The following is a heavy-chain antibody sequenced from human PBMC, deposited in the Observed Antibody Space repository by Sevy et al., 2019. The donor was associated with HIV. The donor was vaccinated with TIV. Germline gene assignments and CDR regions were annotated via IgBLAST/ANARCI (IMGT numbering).Heavy chain of an antibody. CDR2: IWYDGTIK. V-gene: IGHV3-33*08. D-gene: IGHD2-21*02. CDR1: GFTFSSYV. Sequence: GGSLRLSCAASGFTFSSYVMRWVRQAPGKGLEWVALIWYDGTIKYYADSVKGRFNISRDNSKDTLFLQMNSLTPEDTAVYYCARGGGYCGGDCYSIDYWGQGALVTVSS. J-gene: IGHJ4*02. CDR3: ARGGGYCGGDCYSIDY.